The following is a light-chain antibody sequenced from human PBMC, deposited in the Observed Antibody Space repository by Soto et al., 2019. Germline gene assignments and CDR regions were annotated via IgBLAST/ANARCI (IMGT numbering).Light chain of an antibody. CDR3: LQATHFPWT. J-gene: IGKJ1*01. Sequence: DIVMTQTPLSSPVTLGQPASMSCRSNESLVHSNGKTYLSWLQERPGQPHRLLIHQISKRLPGVPDRFSGSGAGTEFTLKISRVEAEDVGVYFCLQATHFPWTFGQGTKVENK. CDR2: QIS. CDR1: ESLVHSNGKTY. V-gene: IGKV2-24*01.